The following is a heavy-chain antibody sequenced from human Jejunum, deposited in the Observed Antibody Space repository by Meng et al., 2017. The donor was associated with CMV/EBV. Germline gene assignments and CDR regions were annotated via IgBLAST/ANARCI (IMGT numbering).Heavy chain of an antibody. CDR1: GFTFSSSE. J-gene: IGHJ5*02. Sequence: CVASGFTFSSSEMNWVRQAPGKGLEWVAYNTGGGNTIYYADSVKGRFTISRDNAKSSLYLQMNSLRAEDAAVYYCARLDLAAFYSWGQGALVTVSS. D-gene: IGHD3-3*02. CDR2: NTGGGNTI. CDR3: ARLDLAAFYS. V-gene: IGHV3-48*03.